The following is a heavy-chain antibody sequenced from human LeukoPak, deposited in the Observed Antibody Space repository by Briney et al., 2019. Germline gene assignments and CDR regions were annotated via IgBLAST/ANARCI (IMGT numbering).Heavy chain of an antibody. J-gene: IGHJ4*02. Sequence: QAGGSLRLSCAVSGFTFSSYAMSWVRQAPGKGLEWVSAISGSGDSTYYGDSVKGRFTISRDNSKNTLYLQVNSLRAEDTAVYYCAKTRPLDSSSWSHGDYWGQGTLVTVSS. CDR3: AKTRPLDSSSWSHGDY. V-gene: IGHV3-23*01. CDR1: GFTFSSYA. D-gene: IGHD6-13*01. CDR2: ISGSGDST.